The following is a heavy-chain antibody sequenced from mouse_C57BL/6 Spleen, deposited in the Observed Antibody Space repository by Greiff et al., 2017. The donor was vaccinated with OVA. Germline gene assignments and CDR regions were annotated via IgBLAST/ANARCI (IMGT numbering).Heavy chain of an antibody. J-gene: IGHJ2*01. D-gene: IGHD4-1*01. CDR2: ISDGGSYT. V-gene: IGHV5-4*01. CDR3: ARDRELGVFDY. CDR1: GFTFSSYA. Sequence: DVQLVESGGGLVKPGGSLKLSCAASGFTFSSYAMSWVRQTPEKRLEWVATISDGGSYTYYPDNVKGRFTISRDNAKNNLYLQMSHLKSEDTAMYYCARDRELGVFDYWGQGTTLTVSS.